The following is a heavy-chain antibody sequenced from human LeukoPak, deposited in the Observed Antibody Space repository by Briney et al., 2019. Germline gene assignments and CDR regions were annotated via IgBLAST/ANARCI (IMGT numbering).Heavy chain of an antibody. CDR2: INPNSGGT. D-gene: IGHD6-13*01. CDR1: GYTFTGYY. CDR3: ARYTSVWQQPSY. Sequence: ASVKVSCKASGYTFTGYYMHWVRQAPGQGLEWMGRINPNSGGTNYAQKFQGRVTMTRDTSISTAYMGLSRLRSDDTAVYYCARYTSVWQQPSYWGQGTLVTVSS. J-gene: IGHJ4*02. V-gene: IGHV1-2*06.